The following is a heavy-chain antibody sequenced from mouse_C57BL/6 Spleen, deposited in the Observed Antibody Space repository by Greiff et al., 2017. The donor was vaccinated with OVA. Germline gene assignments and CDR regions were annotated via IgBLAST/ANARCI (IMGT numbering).Heavy chain of an antibody. CDR1: GYTFTSYW. CDR2: IYPGSGST. CDR3: ARGDLIYYDYARFAY. V-gene: IGHV1-55*01. J-gene: IGHJ3*01. D-gene: IGHD2-4*01. Sequence: QVQLQQPGAELVKPGASVKMSCKASGYTFTSYWITWVKQRPGQGLEWIGDIYPGSGSTNYNEKFKSKATLTVDTSSSTAYMQLSSLTSEDSAVYYCARGDLIYYDYARFAYWGQGTLVTVSA.